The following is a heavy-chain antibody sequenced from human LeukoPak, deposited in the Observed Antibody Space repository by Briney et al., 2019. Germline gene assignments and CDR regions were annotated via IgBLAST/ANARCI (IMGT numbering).Heavy chain of an antibody. D-gene: IGHD3-10*01. CDR2: INHSGST. V-gene: IGHV4-39*07. CDR1: GGSISSSSYY. J-gene: IGHJ3*02. Sequence: SETLSLTCTVSGGSISSSSYYWSWIRQPPGKGLEWIGEINHSGSTNYNPSLKSRVTISVDTSKNQFSLKLSSVTAADTAVYYCARGRFDAFDIWGQGTMVTVSS. CDR3: ARGRFDAFDI.